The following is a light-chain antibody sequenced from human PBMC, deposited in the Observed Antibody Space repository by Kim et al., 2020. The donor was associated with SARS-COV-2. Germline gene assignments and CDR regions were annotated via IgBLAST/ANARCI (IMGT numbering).Light chain of an antibody. CDR1: LSLLQRDGKTD. V-gene: IGKV2D-29*02. CDR2: ELS. Sequence: PASNCCKSSLSLLQRDGKTDWYWYWQKPGQSPQLLIDELSNRFSGVPDRFSAGGSGTDFTLNISRVEAEDVGVYYCMQGIQLPITFGGGTKGDIK. CDR3: MQGIQLPIT. J-gene: IGKJ4*01.